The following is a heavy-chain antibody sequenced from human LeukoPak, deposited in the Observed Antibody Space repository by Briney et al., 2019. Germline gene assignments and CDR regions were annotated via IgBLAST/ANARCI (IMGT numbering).Heavy chain of an antibody. D-gene: IGHD7-27*01. J-gene: IGHJ4*02. CDR2: ISSNGGST. Sequence: GGSLRLSCSASGFTFSSYAMHWVRQAPGKGLEYVSAISSNGGSTYYADSVKGRFTISRDNAKNTLYLQMNSLKGEDTAVYYCATSLGPLTEYWGQGTLVTVSS. CDR1: GFTFSSYA. V-gene: IGHV3-64*04. CDR3: ATSLGPLTEY.